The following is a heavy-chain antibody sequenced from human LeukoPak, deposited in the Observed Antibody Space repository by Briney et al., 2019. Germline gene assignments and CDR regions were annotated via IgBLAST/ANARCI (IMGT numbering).Heavy chain of an antibody. J-gene: IGHJ4*02. CDR3: TRGWRFFDY. Sequence: GGSLRLSCTASGLTFGDYAMSWVRQAPGKGLEWVGFIRSKAYGGTTEYAASVKGRFTISRDDSKSIAYLQMNSLKTEDTAVYYCTRGWRFFDYWGQGTLVTVSS. CDR1: GLTFGDYA. CDR2: IRSKAYGGTT. V-gene: IGHV3-49*04.